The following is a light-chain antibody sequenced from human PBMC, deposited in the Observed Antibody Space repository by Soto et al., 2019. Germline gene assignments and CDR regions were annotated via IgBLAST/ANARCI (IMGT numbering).Light chain of an antibody. V-gene: IGKV3-15*01. CDR1: QSVSGN. CDR2: GAS. J-gene: IGKJ5*01. CDR3: QQYNDWPIT. Sequence: EIVMTQSPDTLSVSPGERATLSCRASQSVSGNLAWFQQKPGQAPRLLFSGASTRATGVPVRFSASGSGTDFTLTISSLQSEDFVVYYCQQYNDWPITFGQGTRLEI.